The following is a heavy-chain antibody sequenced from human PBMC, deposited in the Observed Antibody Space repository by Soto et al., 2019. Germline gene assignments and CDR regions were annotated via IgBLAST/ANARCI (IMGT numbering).Heavy chain of an antibody. D-gene: IGHD3-3*01. CDR3: ARVSGDFWSGYSNWFDP. CDR2: IYYSGST. CDR1: GGSISSGGYY. Sequence: ATLSLTCTVSGGSISSGGYYWSWIRQPPGKGLEWIGYIYYSGSTNYNPSLKSRVTISVDTSKNQFSLKLSSVTAADTAVYYCARVSGDFWSGYSNWFDPWGQGTLVTVSS. V-gene: IGHV4-61*08. J-gene: IGHJ5*02.